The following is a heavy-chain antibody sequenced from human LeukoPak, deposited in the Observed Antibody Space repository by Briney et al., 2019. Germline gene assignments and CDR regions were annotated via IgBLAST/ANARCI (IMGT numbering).Heavy chain of an antibody. CDR2: IIDSGGYT. CDR1: GFTFSDYG. CDR3: ARADSRGYVFDY. D-gene: IGHD3-22*01. J-gene: IGHJ4*02. Sequence: GGSLRLSCAASGFTFSDYGMNWVRQAPGKGLEWVSGIIDSGGYTYYADSVKGRFTTSRDNAKNSLYLQMNSLRAEDTAVYYCARADSRGYVFDYWGQGTLVTVSS. V-gene: IGHV3-21*01.